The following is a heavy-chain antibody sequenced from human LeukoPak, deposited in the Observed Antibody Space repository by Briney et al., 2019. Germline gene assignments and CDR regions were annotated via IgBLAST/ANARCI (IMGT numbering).Heavy chain of an antibody. Sequence: GATVKISCKASGYIFTDFFLHWVHQAPGSGLEWRGHVEHEDGTIKNEENIKGRVTMTPDTSTDTVYMGLSSLRSDDTDVYYCGGPVVAGLWGQGTLVIVSS. J-gene: IGHJ4*02. CDR2: VEHEDGTI. CDR1: GYIFTDFF. CDR3: GGPVVAGL. D-gene: IGHD6-19*01. V-gene: IGHV1-69-2*01.